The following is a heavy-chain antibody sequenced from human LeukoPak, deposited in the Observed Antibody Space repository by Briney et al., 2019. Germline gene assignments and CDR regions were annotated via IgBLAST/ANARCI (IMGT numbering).Heavy chain of an antibody. CDR2: ISGSGGST. CDR3: AKDITMVRGVFDY. J-gene: IGHJ4*02. CDR1: GFTFSSYA. Sequence: GGSLRLSCAASGFTFSSYAMSWVRQVPGKGLEWVSAISGSGGSTYYADSVKGRFTISRDNSKNTLYLQMNSLRAEDTAVYYCAKDITMVRGVFDYWGQGTLVTVSS. V-gene: IGHV3-23*01. D-gene: IGHD3-10*01.